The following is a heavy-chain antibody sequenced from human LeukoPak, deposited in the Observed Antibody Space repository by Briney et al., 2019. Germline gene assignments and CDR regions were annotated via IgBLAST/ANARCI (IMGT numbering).Heavy chain of an antibody. V-gene: IGHV3-23*01. J-gene: IGHJ6*03. CDR1: GFTFRTYA. CDR2: ISDSGDSP. Sequence: PGGSLRLSCEASGFTFRTYAMSWVRQVPGKGPEWVSGISDSGDSPYYANSVKGRFTISRDNSKNILYLQMSSLRAEDTAVYYCAKGGPELRHLYFYMDVWGKGTTVSVSS. D-gene: IGHD1-7*01. CDR3: AKGGPELRHLYFYMDV.